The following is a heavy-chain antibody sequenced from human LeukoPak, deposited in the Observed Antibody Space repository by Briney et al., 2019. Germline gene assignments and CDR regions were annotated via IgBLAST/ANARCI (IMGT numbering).Heavy chain of an antibody. J-gene: IGHJ4*02. Sequence: AASVKVSCKPSGGTFSSYAISWVRQAPGQGLEWMGRIIPIFGIANYAQKCQGRGTITADKSTSKAYMELSSLRSEDTAVYYCARDVGGIAVAGTVDWGQGTLVTVSS. CDR2: IIPIFGIA. D-gene: IGHD6-19*01. CDR1: GGTFSSYA. CDR3: ARDVGGIAVAGTVD. V-gene: IGHV1-69*04.